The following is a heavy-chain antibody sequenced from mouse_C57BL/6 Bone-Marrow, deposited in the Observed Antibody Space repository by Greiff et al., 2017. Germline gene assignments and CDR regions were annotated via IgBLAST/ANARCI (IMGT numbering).Heavy chain of an antibody. V-gene: IGHV1-69*01. CDR2: IDPSDSYT. Sequence: VQLQQPGAELVMPGASVKLSCKASGYTFTSYWMHWVKQRPGQGLEWIGEIDPSDSYTNYNQKFKGKSTLTVDKSSSTAYMQLSSLTSEDSAVYDCARSGDGPFAYWGQGTLVTVSA. CDR3: ARSGDGPFAY. D-gene: IGHD2-3*01. CDR1: GYTFTSYW. J-gene: IGHJ3*01.